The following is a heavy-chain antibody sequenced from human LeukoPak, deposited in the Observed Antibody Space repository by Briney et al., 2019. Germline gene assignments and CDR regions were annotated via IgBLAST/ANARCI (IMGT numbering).Heavy chain of an antibody. J-gene: IGHJ4*02. D-gene: IGHD3-16*02. CDR3: AKDIEGEVLRLGELSPKPFDY. CDR1: GFTFSSYA. V-gene: IGHV3-23*01. CDR2: ISGSGGST. Sequence: PGGSLRLSCAASGFTFSSYAMSWVRQAPGKGLEWVSAISGSGGSTYYADSVKGRFTISRGNSKNTLYLQMNSLRAEDTAVYYCAKDIEGEVLRLGELSPKPFDYWGQGTLVTVSS.